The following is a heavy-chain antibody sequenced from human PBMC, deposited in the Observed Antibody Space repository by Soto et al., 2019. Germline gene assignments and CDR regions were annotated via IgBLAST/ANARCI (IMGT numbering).Heavy chain of an antibody. Sequence: ASVKVSCKASGYTFTGYYMHWVRQAPGQGLEWMGWINPNSGGTNYAQKFQGWVTMTRDTSISTAYMELSSLRSEDTAVYYCARDLVGYSSGWDLDYWGQGTLVTVSS. J-gene: IGHJ4*02. CDR3: ARDLVGYSSGWDLDY. V-gene: IGHV1-2*04. CDR2: INPNSGGT. D-gene: IGHD6-19*01. CDR1: GYTFTGYY.